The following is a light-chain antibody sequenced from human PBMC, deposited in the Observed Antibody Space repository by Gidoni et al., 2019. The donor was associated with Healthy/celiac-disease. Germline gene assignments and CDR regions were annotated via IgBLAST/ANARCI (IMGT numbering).Light chain of an antibody. CDR1: SSNIGNNY. Sequence: QSVLTQPPSVSAPPGQKVTISCSGSSSNIGNNYVSWYQQLPGTAPKLLIYDNNKRPSGIPDRFSGSKSGTSATLGITGLQTGDEADYYCGTWDSSLSAPVFGGGTKLTVL. CDR2: DNN. J-gene: IGLJ3*02. CDR3: GTWDSSLSAPV. V-gene: IGLV1-51*01.